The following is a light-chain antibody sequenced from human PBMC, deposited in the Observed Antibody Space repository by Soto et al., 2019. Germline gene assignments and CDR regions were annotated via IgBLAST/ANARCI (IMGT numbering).Light chain of an antibody. CDR2: GAS. CDR1: QSVSSN. J-gene: IGKJ1*01. Sequence: EIVMTQSPATLSVSPGERATLSCRASQSVSSNLAWYQQQPGQAPRLLIYGASTGATGIPARFSVSGSGTEFTLTISSLQSEDFAVYYCQQYNNWPRTFGQGTKVEIK. V-gene: IGKV3-15*01. CDR3: QQYNNWPRT.